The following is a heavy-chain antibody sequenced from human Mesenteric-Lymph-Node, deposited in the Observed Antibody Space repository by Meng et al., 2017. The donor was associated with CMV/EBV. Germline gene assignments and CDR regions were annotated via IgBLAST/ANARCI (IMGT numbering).Heavy chain of an antibody. D-gene: IGHD3-3*01. CDR2: INHSGST. CDR1: GGSFSGYY. CDR3: ARARRGLGKFWSGYPSRNWFDP. J-gene: IGHJ5*02. V-gene: IGHV4-34*01. Sequence: GSLRLSCAVYGGSFSGYYWSWIRQPPGKGLEWIGEINHSGSTNYNPSLKSRVTISVDTSKNQFSLKLSSVTAADTAVYYCARARRGLGKFWSGYPSRNWFDPWGQGTLVTVSS.